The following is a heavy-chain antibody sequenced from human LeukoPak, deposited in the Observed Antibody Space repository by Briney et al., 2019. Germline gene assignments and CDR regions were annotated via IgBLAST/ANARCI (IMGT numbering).Heavy chain of an antibody. D-gene: IGHD2-2*01. CDR1: GDSVSSKTVA. V-gene: IGHV6-1*01. CDR3: ARDPRYAAGIFFDY. CDR2: TAYRSRWFT. J-gene: IGHJ4*02. Sequence: SQTLSLTCAISGDSVSSKTVAWNWIRQSPSRGLEWLGETAYRSRWFTDYAVPVKGRITINPDTSRNQFSLELNSVTPEDTAVYYCARDPRYAAGIFFDYWGQGILVTVSS.